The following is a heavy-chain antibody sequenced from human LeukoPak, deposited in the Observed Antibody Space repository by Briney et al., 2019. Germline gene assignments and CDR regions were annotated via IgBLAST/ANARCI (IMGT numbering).Heavy chain of an antibody. CDR2: IYHSGST. D-gene: IGHD5-24*01. J-gene: IGHJ4*02. V-gene: IGHV4-38-2*02. CDR3: AREEDGYNYYFDY. CDR1: GYSISSGYY. Sequence: SETLSLTCTVSGYSISSGYYWGWIRQPPGKGLEWIGSIYHSGSTYYNPSLKSRVTISVDTSKNQFSLKLSSATAADTAVYYCAREEDGYNYYFDYWGQGTLVTVSS.